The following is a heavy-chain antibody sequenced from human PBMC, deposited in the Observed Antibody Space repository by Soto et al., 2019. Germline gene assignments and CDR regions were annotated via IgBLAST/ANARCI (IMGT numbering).Heavy chain of an antibody. CDR3: ARKPYGDGQYFDY. D-gene: IGHD2-21*02. CDR1: GFTFNSLS. V-gene: IGHV3-30*04. CDR2: ISHDGRVT. J-gene: IGHJ4*02. Sequence: QVQLVESGGGMVQPGTSLRLSCAASGFTFNSLSLHWVRQRPDKGLEWVAVISHDGRVTFYADFVKGRFTVSRDNSKNTIYLQVNSLRAEDTAVYYCARKPYGDGQYFDYWGQGTLVTVSS.